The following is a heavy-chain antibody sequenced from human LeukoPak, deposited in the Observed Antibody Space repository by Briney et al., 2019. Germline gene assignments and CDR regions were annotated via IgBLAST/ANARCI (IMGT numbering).Heavy chain of an antibody. Sequence: GGSLRLSCAASGLTFSTYPMYWARQAPGRGPEYVSGINKKGDRTYYAKSVKGRFTISRDNSKNTLYLQVGSLRAEDMAVYYCARGGLVGPTPYLDSWGQGTLVTVSS. J-gene: IGHJ4*02. CDR1: GLTFSTYP. D-gene: IGHD1-26*01. CDR2: INKKGDRT. V-gene: IGHV3-64*01. CDR3: ARGGLVGPTPYLDS.